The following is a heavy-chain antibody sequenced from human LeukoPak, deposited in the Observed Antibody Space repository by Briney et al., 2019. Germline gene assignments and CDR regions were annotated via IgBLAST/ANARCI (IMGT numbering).Heavy chain of an antibody. CDR1: GCTFGDYA. J-gene: IGHJ2*01. V-gene: IGHV3-49*04. D-gene: IGHD2-15*01. CDR2: IRNKAYGGTI. CDR3: TAQVFCSGRSCYSHWYFDL. Sequence: GGSLRLSCTASGCTFGDYAMSWVRQAPGKGLEWVGFIRNKAYGGTIEYAASVKGRFTISRDDSKSFAYLQMNSLKTEDTAVYYCTAQVFCSGRSCYSHWYFDLWGRGTLVTVSS.